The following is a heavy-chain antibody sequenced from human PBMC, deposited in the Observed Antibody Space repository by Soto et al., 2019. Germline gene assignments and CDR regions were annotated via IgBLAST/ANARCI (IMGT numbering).Heavy chain of an antibody. D-gene: IGHD4-17*01. CDR2: INQDGSEK. J-gene: IGHJ4*02. CDR1: GFTFNTYW. CDR3: ARDKAYGDAEDY. Sequence: EVQLVESGGGLVQPGGSLRLSWVASGFTFNTYWMSWVRQAPGKGLEWVANINQDGSEKYYVDSVKGRFTISRDNAKNSLFVHMNSLRAEDKDVYYCARDKAYGDAEDYWGQGTMVTVSP. V-gene: IGHV3-7*03.